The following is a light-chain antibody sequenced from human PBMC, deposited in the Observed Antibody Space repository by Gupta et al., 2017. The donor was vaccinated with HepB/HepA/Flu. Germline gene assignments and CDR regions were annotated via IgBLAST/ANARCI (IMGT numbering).Light chain of an antibody. J-gene: IGLJ3*02. V-gene: IGLV1-40*01. Sequence: QSVLTQPPSVSGAPGQRVTISCTGSSSNIGAGYDVHWYQQVPGTAPKLLIYGNSNRPSGVPDRFSGSKSGTSASLATTGLQAEDEADYYCQSYDSSLSGLWVFGGGTKLTVL. CDR2: GNS. CDR3: QSYDSSLSGLWV. CDR1: SSNIGAGYD.